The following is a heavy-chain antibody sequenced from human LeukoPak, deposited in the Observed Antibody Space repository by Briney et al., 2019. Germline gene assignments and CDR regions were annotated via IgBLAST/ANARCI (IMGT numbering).Heavy chain of an antibody. CDR2: IYYNGGS. CDR3: AKVYYYYYYMDV. Sequence: SETLSLTCTVSGGSISSSSYYWGWIRQPPGKGLEWIGNIYYNGGSYYNPSLKSRVTISIDTSKNQFSLKLNSVTAADTAVYYCAKVYYYYYYMDVWGKGTTVTVSS. J-gene: IGHJ6*03. V-gene: IGHV4-39*07. CDR1: GGSISSSSYY.